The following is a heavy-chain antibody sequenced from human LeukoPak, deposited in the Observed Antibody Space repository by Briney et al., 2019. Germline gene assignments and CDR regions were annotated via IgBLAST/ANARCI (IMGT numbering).Heavy chain of an antibody. CDR2: INPNSGST. CDR3: ARLVGCGSTNCYSPDNWFDP. V-gene: IGHV1-8*01. CDR1: GYPFNSYD. J-gene: IGHJ5*02. D-gene: IGHD2-2*01. Sequence: GASVKVSCKASGYPFNSYDINWVRQATGHGLEWMGWINPNSGSTDSAQKFQGRVTMTANTSISTAYMELKNLRSEDTAVYYCARLVGCGSTNCYSPDNWFDPWGQGTLVTVSS.